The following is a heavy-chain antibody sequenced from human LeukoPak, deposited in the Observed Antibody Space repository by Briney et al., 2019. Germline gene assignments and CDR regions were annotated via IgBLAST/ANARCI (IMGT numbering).Heavy chain of an antibody. CDR1: GFSFRSYW. Sequence: PGGSLRLSCVASGFSFRSYWMHWVRQAPGKGLVWVSRINSDGSSISYADFVKGRFTISRDNAKNTLYLQMNSLRAEDTAVYYCARVVYYYDDSGYPNAFDMWGQGTMVTVSS. CDR3: ARVVYYYDDSGYPNAFDM. D-gene: IGHD3-22*01. J-gene: IGHJ3*02. CDR2: INSDGSSI. V-gene: IGHV3-74*01.